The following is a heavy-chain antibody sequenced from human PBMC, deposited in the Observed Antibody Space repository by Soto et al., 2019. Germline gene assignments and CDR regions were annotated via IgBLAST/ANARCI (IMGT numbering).Heavy chain of an antibody. J-gene: IGHJ4*02. CDR2: ISGSGGST. CDR3: AKYCSGGSCYFDY. D-gene: IGHD2-15*01. Sequence: GGSLRLSCAASGFTFSSYAMSWVRQAPGKGLEWVSAISGSGGSTFYADSVKGRFTISRDNSKNTLYLQMNSLRAEDTAVYYCAKYCSGGSCYFDYWGQGTLVTVSS. V-gene: IGHV3-23*01. CDR1: GFTFSSYA.